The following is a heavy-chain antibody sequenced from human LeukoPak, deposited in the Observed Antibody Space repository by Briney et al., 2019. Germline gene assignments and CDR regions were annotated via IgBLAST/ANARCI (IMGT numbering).Heavy chain of an antibody. Sequence: PSETLSLTCAVYGGSFSGYYWSWIRQPPGKGLEWIGEINHSGSTNYNPSLKSRVTISVDTSKNQFSLKLSSVTAADTAVYYCARGYYYDSRDNDAFDIWGQGTMVTVSS. V-gene: IGHV4-34*01. J-gene: IGHJ3*02. D-gene: IGHD3-22*01. CDR2: INHSGST. CDR1: GGSFSGYY. CDR3: ARGYYYDSRDNDAFDI.